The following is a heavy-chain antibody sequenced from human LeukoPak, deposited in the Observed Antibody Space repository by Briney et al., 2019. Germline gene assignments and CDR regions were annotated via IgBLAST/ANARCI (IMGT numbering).Heavy chain of an antibody. D-gene: IGHD5-12*01. Sequence: PSATLSLPCNVTNGSISDYFWSWVRQLQRKGLEWIGYIYGGGVTNYSPSLKSRLTISLDTSKNQVSLKLRSVTAADTAVYFCARTPDLYSGHDYAFDFWGQGTLVTVSS. V-gene: IGHV4-59*01. CDR3: ARTPDLYSGHDYAFDF. J-gene: IGHJ4*02. CDR1: NGSISDYF. CDR2: IYGGGVT.